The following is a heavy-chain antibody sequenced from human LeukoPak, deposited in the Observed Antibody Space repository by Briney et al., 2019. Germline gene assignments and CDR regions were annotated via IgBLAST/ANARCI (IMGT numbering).Heavy chain of an antibody. CDR3: ASFSWGSGSYNQEAIWSWFDP. Sequence: SETLSLTCAVYGGSFSGYYWSWIRQPPGKGLEWIGEINHSGSTNYNPSLKSRVTISVDTSKNQFSLKLSSVTAADTAVYYCASFSWGSGSYNQEAIWSWFDPWGQGTLVTVSS. J-gene: IGHJ5*02. V-gene: IGHV4-34*01. CDR2: INHSGST. D-gene: IGHD3-10*01. CDR1: GGSFSGYY.